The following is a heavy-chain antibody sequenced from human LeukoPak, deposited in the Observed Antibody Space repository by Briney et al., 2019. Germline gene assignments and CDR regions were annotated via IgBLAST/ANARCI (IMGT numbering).Heavy chain of an antibody. Sequence: GGSLRLSCSASGFTFSSYWMHWVRQAPGKGLVWVSRINSDGRTTNYADSVRGRFTISRDNAKNTLYLQMNSLRAEDTAVYYCAREYSSWFDYWGQGTLVTVSS. CDR3: AREYSSWFDY. CDR1: GFTFSSYW. D-gene: IGHD6-6*01. J-gene: IGHJ4*02. V-gene: IGHV3-74*01. CDR2: INSDGRTT.